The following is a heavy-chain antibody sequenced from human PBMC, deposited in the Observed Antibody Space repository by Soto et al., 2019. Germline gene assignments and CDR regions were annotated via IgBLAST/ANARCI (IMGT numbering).Heavy chain of an antibody. CDR2: IYYSGST. Sequence: QLQLQESGPGLVKPSETLSLTCTVSGGSISSSSYYWGWIRQPPGKGLEWIGSIYYSGSTYYNPSLKCRVTISVDTSQNQFSLKLSSVTAADTAVYYCASLVSGIVVVVAATFAFDIWGQGTMVTVSS. CDR3: ASLVSGIVVVVAATFAFDI. V-gene: IGHV4-39*01. CDR1: GGSISSSSYY. D-gene: IGHD2-15*01. J-gene: IGHJ3*02.